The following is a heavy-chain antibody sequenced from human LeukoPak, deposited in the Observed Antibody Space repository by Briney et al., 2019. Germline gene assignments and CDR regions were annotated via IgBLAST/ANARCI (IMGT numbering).Heavy chain of an antibody. CDR1: GFTVTSNY. V-gene: IGHV3-66*01. CDR2: IYSGGST. J-gene: IGHJ4*02. Sequence: PGRSLRLSCAASGFTVTSNYMSWVRQAPGKGLEWVSVIYSGGSTYYSDSVKGRFTISTDNSKNTLYLQMNSLRAEGTAVYYCARGGERLAATRYWGQGTLVTVSS. CDR3: ARGGERLAATRY. D-gene: IGHD6-13*01.